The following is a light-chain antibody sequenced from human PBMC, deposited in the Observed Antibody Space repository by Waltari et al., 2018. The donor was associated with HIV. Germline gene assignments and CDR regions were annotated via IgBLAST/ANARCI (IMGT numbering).Light chain of an antibody. Sequence: QSVLTQPPSASGTPGQRVTISCSGSSPNIGSNYVYWYQHLPGTAPKLLIYRNNQRPSGVPDRFSGSKSGTSASLAISGLRSEDEADYYCATWDDSLSGSVFGGGTKLTVL. CDR1: SPNIGSNY. J-gene: IGLJ2*01. V-gene: IGLV1-47*01. CDR2: RNN. CDR3: ATWDDSLSGSV.